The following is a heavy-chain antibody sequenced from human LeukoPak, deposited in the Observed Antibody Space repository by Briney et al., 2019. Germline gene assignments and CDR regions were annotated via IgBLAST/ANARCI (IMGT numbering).Heavy chain of an antibody. CDR1: GYTFTYRY. Sequence: GASVKVSCKASGYTFTYRYLHWVRQAPGQALEWMGWITPFNGNTNYAQKFQDRVTITRDRSMSTAYMELSSLRSEDTAMYYCASKGAGYCRSTNCQGAFDLWGQGTMVSVSS. CDR2: ITPFNGNT. V-gene: IGHV1-45*02. CDR3: ASKGAGYCRSTNCQGAFDL. J-gene: IGHJ3*01. D-gene: IGHD2-2*01.